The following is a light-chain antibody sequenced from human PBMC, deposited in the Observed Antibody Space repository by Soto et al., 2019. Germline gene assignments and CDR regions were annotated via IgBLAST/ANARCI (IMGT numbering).Light chain of an antibody. Sequence: IVLTQSPGTLSLSPGERATLSCRASQSVSSSYLAWYQQKPGQAPRLLIYGASSRATGIPDRFSGSGSGTDFTLTISRLEPEHFAVYYCQQYGSSPTWTFGQGTKV. V-gene: IGKV3-20*01. J-gene: IGKJ1*01. CDR1: QSVSSSY. CDR3: QQYGSSPTWT. CDR2: GAS.